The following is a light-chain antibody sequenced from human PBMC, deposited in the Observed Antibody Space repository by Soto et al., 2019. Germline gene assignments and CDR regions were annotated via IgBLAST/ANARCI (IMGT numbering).Light chain of an antibody. CDR3: QQYNNWGGT. CDR2: GAS. V-gene: IGKV3-15*01. J-gene: IGKJ2*02. Sequence: EIMMTQSPATLSVSPGERATLSCRASQSVSSNLAWYQQKPGQAPRLLIYGASTRATGIPARFSGSGSGTEFTLTISSLQSEDFAVYYCQQYNNWGGTFGQGTKLEIK. CDR1: QSVSSN.